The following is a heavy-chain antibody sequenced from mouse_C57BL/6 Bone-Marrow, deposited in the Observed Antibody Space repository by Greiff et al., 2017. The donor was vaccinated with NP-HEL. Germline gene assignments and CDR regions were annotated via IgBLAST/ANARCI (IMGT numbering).Heavy chain of an antibody. J-gene: IGHJ4*01. V-gene: IGHV1-82*01. CDR2: IYPGDGDT. Sequence: VQLQQSGPELVKPGASVKISCKASGYAFSSSWMNWVKQRPGKGLGWIGRIYPGDGDTNYNGKFKGKATLTADKSSSTAYMQLSSLTSEDSAVYFCARGAIYYGAMDYWGQGTSVTVSS. CDR3: ARGAIYYGAMDY. CDR1: GYAFSSSW. D-gene: IGHD2-1*01.